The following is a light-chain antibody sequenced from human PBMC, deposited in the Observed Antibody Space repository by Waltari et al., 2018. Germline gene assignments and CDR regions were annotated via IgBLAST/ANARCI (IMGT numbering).Light chain of an antibody. V-gene: IGKV3-15*01. Sequence: EVLMTQSPATLSVSPGERATLSCRASQSISRDLAWYQQKPGQAPRLLIYGASTWAPGIPARFSGSGSGTDFTLSISSLQSEDVAFYYCQQYNNWRTFGQGTKLEMK. CDR3: QQYNNWRT. CDR1: QSISRD. CDR2: GAS. J-gene: IGKJ2*01.